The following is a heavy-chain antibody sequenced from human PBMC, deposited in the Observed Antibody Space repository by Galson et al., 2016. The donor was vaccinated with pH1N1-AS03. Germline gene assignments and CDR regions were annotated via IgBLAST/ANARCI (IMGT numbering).Heavy chain of an antibody. CDR1: GITFSTYG. V-gene: IGHV3-30*02. D-gene: IGHD3-10*01. CDR3: AKGSLVRGVIMPSDY. Sequence: SLRLSCAASGITFSTYGMHWVRQAPGKGLEWVAFIRHDGSNKYYGDSVKGRFTISRDNSKKTLYLQMNSLRGEDTAVYYCAKGSLVRGVIMPSDYWGQGTLVTVSS. J-gene: IGHJ4*02. CDR2: IRHDGSNK.